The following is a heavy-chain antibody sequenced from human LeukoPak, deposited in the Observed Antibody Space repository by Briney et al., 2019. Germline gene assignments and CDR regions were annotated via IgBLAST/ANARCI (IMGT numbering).Heavy chain of an antibody. CDR3: ARDHFGGSYFDH. V-gene: IGHV4-59*01. D-gene: IGHD4-23*01. Sequence: SETLSLTCTVSGGSISSYYWSWIRQPPGKGLEWIGYIYYSGSTNYNPSLKSRVTISVDTSKNQFSLKLRSVTAADTAVYYCARDHFGGSYFDHWGQGTLVTVSS. CDR1: GGSISSYY. CDR2: IYYSGST. J-gene: IGHJ4*02.